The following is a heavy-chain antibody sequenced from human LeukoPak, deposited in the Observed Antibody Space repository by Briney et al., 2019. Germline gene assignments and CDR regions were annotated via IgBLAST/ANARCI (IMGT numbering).Heavy chain of an antibody. CDR2: TCSTRTYI. CDR1: GFTFSSYT. CDR3: ARGFGGYCSSTSCLVTIDY. J-gene: IGHJ4*02. V-gene: IGHV3-21*01. Sequence: GGSLRLSCAASGFTFSSYTMNWVRQAPGKGPEWVSSTCSTRTYICYADSAKGRFTISRDNAKNSVYLQMDSLRAEDTAVYYCARGFGGYCSSTSCLVTIDYWGQGIPVTVSS. D-gene: IGHD2-2*01.